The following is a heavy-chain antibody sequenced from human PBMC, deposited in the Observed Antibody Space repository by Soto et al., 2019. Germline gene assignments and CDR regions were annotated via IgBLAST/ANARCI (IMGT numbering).Heavy chain of an antibody. V-gene: IGHV3-48*02. Sequence: GESLKISCAASGFTFSSYSMNWVRQAPGKGLEWVSYISSSSSTIYYADSVKGRFTISRDNAKNSLYLQMNSLRDEDTAVYYCARPHSRGSYYYYYYYGMDVWGQGTTVTVSS. J-gene: IGHJ6*02. D-gene: IGHD1-26*01. CDR1: GFTFSSYS. CDR2: ISSSSSTI. CDR3: ARPHSRGSYYYYYYYGMDV.